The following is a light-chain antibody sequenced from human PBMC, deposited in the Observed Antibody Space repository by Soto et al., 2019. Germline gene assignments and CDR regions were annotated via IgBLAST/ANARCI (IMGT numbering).Light chain of an antibody. CDR3: QQYDNLPRT. Sequence: DIQMTQSPSSLSASVGDRVTITCQASQDISNYLNWYQQKPGKAPKLLIYDASNLETGVPSRFSGSGSGTDFTFTMSRLQPEDIATYYCQQYDNLPRTFGGGTKVEIK. CDR2: DAS. CDR1: QDISNY. V-gene: IGKV1-33*01. J-gene: IGKJ4*01.